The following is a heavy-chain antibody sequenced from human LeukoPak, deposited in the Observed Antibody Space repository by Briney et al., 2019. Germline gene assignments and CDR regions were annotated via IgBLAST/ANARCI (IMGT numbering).Heavy chain of an antibody. D-gene: IGHD3-16*01. J-gene: IGHJ6*03. CDR2: IYYSGST. V-gene: IGHV4-59*13. CDR1: GGSISSYY. CDR3: ARDTGGYYYMDV. Sequence: PSETLSLTCYVSGGSISSYYWSWIRQPPGKELEWMGYIYYSGSTDSNPSLKSRVTISVDTSKIQFSLNLSSVTAADTAIYYCARDTGGYYYMDVWGKGTTVTVSS.